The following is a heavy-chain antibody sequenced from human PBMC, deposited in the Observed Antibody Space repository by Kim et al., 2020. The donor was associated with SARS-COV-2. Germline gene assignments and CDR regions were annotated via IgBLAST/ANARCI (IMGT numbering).Heavy chain of an antibody. CDR3: ARWEGRAFDI. Sequence: GGSLRLSCAASGFTFSSYAMHWVRQAPGKGLEWVAVISYDGSNKYYADSVKGRFTISRDNSKNTLYLQMNSLRAEDTAVYYCARWEGRAFDIWGQGTMVTVSS. D-gene: IGHD1-26*01. CDR1: GFTFSSYA. CDR2: ISYDGSNK. J-gene: IGHJ3*02. V-gene: IGHV3-30-3*01.